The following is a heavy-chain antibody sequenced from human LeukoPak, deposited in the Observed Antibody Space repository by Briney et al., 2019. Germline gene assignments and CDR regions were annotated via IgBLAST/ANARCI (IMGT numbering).Heavy chain of an antibody. CDR1: GFTFSSYG. V-gene: IGHV3-33*01. D-gene: IGHD6-19*01. CDR2: IWYDGSNK. Sequence: PGGSLRLSCAASGFTFSSYGMHWVRQAPGKGLDWVTVIWYDGSNKYYADSVKGRFTISRDNSKNTLYLQMNSLRAEDTAVYYCARDDDPIVVAGTFDYWGQGTLVTVSS. J-gene: IGHJ4*02. CDR3: ARDDDPIVVAGTFDY.